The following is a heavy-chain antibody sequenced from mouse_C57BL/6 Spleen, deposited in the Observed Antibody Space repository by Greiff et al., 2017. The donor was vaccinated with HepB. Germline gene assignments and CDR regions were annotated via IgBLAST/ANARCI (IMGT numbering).Heavy chain of an antibody. CDR3: ARSFSYYGSSYAMDY. D-gene: IGHD1-1*01. CDR1: GYAFSSSW. Sequence: VKLQESGPELVKPGASVKISCKASGYAFSSSWMNWVKQRPGKGLEWIGRIYPGDGDTNYNGKFKGKATLTADNSSSTAYMQLSSLTSEDSAVYFCARSFSYYGSSYAMDYWGQGTSVTVSS. V-gene: IGHV1-82*01. CDR2: IYPGDGDT. J-gene: IGHJ4*01.